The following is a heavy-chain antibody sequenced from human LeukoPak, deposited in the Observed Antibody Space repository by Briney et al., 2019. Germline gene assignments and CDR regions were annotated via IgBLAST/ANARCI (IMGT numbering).Heavy chain of an antibody. V-gene: IGHV4-4*07. D-gene: IGHD1-26*01. Sequence: SETLSLTCTVSGGSISSYYWSWIRQPGGKGLEWIGRIYTSGSTNYNPSLKSRVTMSVDTSKNQFSLKLSSVTAADTAVYYCASGGAKGAFDIWGQGTLVTVSS. CDR3: ASGGAKGAFDI. J-gene: IGHJ4*02. CDR2: IYTSGST. CDR1: GGSISSYY.